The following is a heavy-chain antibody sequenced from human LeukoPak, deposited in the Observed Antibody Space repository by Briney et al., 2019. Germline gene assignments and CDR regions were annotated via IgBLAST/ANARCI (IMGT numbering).Heavy chain of an antibody. CDR2: IYSGGST. V-gene: IGHV3-53*01. Sequence: GGSLRLSCAASGFDVSANYMSWVRQAPGKGLEWVSVIYSGGSTYYADSVKGRFTISRDNSKNTLYLQMNSLRAEDTAVYDCAGESRAFDYWGQGTLVTVSS. CDR3: AGESRAFDY. CDR1: GFDVSANY. J-gene: IGHJ4*02.